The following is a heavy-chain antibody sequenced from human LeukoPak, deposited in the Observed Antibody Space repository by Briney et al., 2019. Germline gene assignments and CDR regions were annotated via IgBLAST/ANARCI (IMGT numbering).Heavy chain of an antibody. CDR2: INSDGSST. D-gene: IGHD1-26*01. J-gene: IGHJ6*03. CDR3: ARDTFATPEYALYYYYMDV. Sequence: GGSLRLSCAASGLTFSSYWMHWVRQAPGKGLVWVSRINSDGSSTSYADSVKGRFTISRDNAKNTLYLQMNSLRAEDTAVYYCARDTFATPEYALYYYYMDVWGKGTTVTVSS. V-gene: IGHV3-74*01. CDR1: GLTFSSYW.